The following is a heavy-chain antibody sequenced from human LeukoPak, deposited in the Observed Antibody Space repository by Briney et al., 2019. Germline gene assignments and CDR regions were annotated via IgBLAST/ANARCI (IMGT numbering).Heavy chain of an antibody. D-gene: IGHD3-22*01. CDR3: ARDDYYYDSSGYYYH. Sequence: PGRSLRLSCAASGFTFSSYAMHWVRQAPGKGLEWVAVISYDGSNKYYADSVKGRFTISRDNSKNTLYLQMNSLRAEDTAVYYCARDDYYYDSSGYYYHWGQGTLVTVSS. V-gene: IGHV3-30*04. J-gene: IGHJ5*02. CDR2: ISYDGSNK. CDR1: GFTFSSYA.